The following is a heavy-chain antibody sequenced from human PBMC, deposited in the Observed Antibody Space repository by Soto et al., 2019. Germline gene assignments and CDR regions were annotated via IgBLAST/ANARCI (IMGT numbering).Heavy chain of an antibody. CDR3: ASHGSGSLYYYYYGMDV. CDR1: GGTFSSYA. V-gene: IGHV1-69*13. CDR2: IIPIFGTA. D-gene: IGHD3-10*01. Sequence: SVKVSCKASGGTFSSYAISWVRQAPGQGLEWMGGIIPIFGTANYAQKFQGRVTITADESTSTAYMELSSLRSEDTAVYYCASHGSGSLYYYYYGMDVWGQGTTVTVSS. J-gene: IGHJ6*02.